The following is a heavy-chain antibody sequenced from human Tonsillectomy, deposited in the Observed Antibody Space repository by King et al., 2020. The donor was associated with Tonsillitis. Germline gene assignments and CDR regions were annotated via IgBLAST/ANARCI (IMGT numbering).Heavy chain of an antibody. CDR1: GFTFSNYD. Sequence: VQLVESGGGLVQPGGSLRLSCAASGFTFSNYDMHWVRQATGKGLEWVSAIGTAGDTYYPGSVKGRFTISREDAKNSFYLQMNSLRAGDTAVYYCARGTAVATTSTLREHDYYYYGMDVWGQGTTVTVSS. CDR3: ARGTAVATTSTLREHDYYYYGMDV. CDR2: IGTAGDT. D-gene: IGHD6-19*01. V-gene: IGHV3-13*01. J-gene: IGHJ6*02.